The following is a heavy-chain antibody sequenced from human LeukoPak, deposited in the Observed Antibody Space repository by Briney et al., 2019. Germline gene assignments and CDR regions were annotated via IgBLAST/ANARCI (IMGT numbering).Heavy chain of an antibody. V-gene: IGHV3-33*01. Sequence: GGSLRLSCTASGFTFSGYGMHWVRQPPGKGLEWVAIIWYDGSNKTYENSVKGRFTISRDNSKNTLYLQMNSLRAEDTAVYYCARGVDYYENSGTIDYWGQGTLVTVSS. J-gene: IGHJ4*02. CDR1: GFTFSGYG. CDR3: ARGVDYYENSGTIDY. D-gene: IGHD3-22*01. CDR2: IWYDGSNK.